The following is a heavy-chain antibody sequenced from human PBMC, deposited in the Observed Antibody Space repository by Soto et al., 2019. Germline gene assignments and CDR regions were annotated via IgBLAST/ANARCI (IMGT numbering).Heavy chain of an antibody. Sequence: QVQLQQWGAGLLKPSETLSLTCAVYGGSFSGYYWSWIRQPPGKGLEWIGETNHSGSTNYNPSLKSRVAISVDTSKSQFSLELSLVTATDTAVYYGARGHLTTETTNIDYWGQGTLVTVSS. CDR2: TNHSGST. CDR1: GGSFSGYY. CDR3: ARGHLTTETTNIDY. D-gene: IGHD4-17*01. V-gene: IGHV4-34*01. J-gene: IGHJ4*02.